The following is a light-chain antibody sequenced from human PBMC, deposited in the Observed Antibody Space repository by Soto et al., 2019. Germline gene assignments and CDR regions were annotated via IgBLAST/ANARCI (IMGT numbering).Light chain of an antibody. V-gene: IGLV1-40*01. CDR2: GNS. CDR3: QSYDSSLSASVV. J-gene: IGLJ2*01. Sequence: QSVLTQPPSVSGAPGQRVTISCTGSSSNIGAGYDVHWYQQLPGTAPKLLIYGNSNRPSGVPDRSSGSKSGTSASLAITGLQAEDEADYYCQSYDSSLSASVVFGGGTKVTVL. CDR1: SSNIGAGYD.